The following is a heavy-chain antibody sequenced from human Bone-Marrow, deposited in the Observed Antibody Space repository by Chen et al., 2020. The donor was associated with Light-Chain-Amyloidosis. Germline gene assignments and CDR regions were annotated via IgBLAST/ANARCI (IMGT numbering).Heavy chain of an antibody. Sequence: EVQLLESGGGLVQPGGSLRLSCAASGFTFSSYAMSWVRQAPGKGLEWVSAISGSGGSTYYGDSMKCRFTISRDNSMNTVSLQMNSLIAEDTAVYYCANVSIRRVPAARGHFRRTRNWFDPWGQGTLVTVSS. D-gene: IGHD2-2*01. CDR2: ISGSGGST. CDR1: GFTFSSYA. J-gene: IGHJ5*02. V-gene: IGHV3-23*01. CDR3: ANVSIRRVPAARGHFRRTRNWFDP.